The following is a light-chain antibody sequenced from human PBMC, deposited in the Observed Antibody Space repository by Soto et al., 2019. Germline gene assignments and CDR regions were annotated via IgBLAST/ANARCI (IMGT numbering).Light chain of an antibody. Sequence: EIVLTQSPGTLSLSPGERATLSCRASQSVSSSYLAWYQQKPGQAPSLLIYDASSRATGIPDRFSGSGSGTDFTLTISRLEPEDFAVYHCQQYGSSLWTFGQGTKVEIK. CDR3: QQYGSSLWT. V-gene: IGKV3-20*01. CDR1: QSVSSSY. CDR2: DAS. J-gene: IGKJ1*01.